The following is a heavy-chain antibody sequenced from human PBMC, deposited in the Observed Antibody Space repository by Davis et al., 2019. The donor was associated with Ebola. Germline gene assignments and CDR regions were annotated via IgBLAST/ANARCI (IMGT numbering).Heavy chain of an antibody. V-gene: IGHV1-46*01. Sequence: AASVKVSCKASGYTSTSYYMHWVRQAPGQGLEWMGIINPSGGSTSYAQKFQSRVTMTRDTSTSTVYMELSSLGSEDTAVYYCARRHSSGWSRFFDYWGQGTLVTVSS. CDR3: ARRHSSGWSRFFDY. D-gene: IGHD6-19*01. J-gene: IGHJ4*02. CDR2: INPSGGST. CDR1: GYTSTSYY.